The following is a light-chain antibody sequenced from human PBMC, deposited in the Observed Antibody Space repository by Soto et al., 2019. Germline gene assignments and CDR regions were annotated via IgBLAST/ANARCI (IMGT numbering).Light chain of an antibody. CDR2: DTT. Sequence: QSVLTQPPSVSGAPGQGVTISCTGSGSNIGAGYDVHWYQQLPGVAPKLLIFDTTNRPSGVPGRFSGSKSGASASLAITGLLPEDEADFFCQSFDTNLNAVVFGGGTKLTVL. V-gene: IGLV1-40*01. CDR3: QSFDTNLNAVV. CDR1: GSNIGAGYD. J-gene: IGLJ2*01.